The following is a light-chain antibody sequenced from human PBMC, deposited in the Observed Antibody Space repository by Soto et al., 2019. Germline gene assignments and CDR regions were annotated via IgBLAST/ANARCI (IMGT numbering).Light chain of an antibody. CDR1: SGHSSYA. V-gene: IGLV4-69*01. CDR2: LNSAGSH. Sequence: QSVLTQSPSASASLGASVKLTCTLSSGHSSYAIAWHQQQPEKGPRYLMKLNSAGSHSKGDGIPDRFSGSSSGAERYLTIASLHSEDEADYSCQTWGTGIRVFGGGTQLTVL. CDR3: QTWGTGIRV. J-gene: IGLJ2*01.